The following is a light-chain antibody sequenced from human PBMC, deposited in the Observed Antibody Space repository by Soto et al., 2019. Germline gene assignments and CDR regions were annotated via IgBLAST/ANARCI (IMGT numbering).Light chain of an antibody. CDR3: QQYGRT. V-gene: IGKV3-20*01. J-gene: IGKJ1*01. CDR1: QTVRNNY. Sequence: EFLFTQSPGTLSLSPGERATLSCRASQTVRNNYLAWYQQKTGQAPRLLIYDAYSRATGIPDRFSGGGSGTDFPLTISRLEPEDFAVYYCQQYGRTFGQGTKVDI. CDR2: DAY.